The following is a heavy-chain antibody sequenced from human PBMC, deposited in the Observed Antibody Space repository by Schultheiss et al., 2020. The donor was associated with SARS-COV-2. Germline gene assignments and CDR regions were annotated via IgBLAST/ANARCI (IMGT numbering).Heavy chain of an antibody. V-gene: IGHV4-34*01. J-gene: IGHJ4*02. CDR2: IYYSGST. Sequence: SETLSLTCAVYGGSFSGYYWSWIRQPPGKGLEWIGYIYYSGSTYYNPSLKSLVTISVDTSKNQFSLKLSSVTAADTAVYYCARDQDGSGSGFDYWGQGTLVTVSS. CDR3: ARDQDGSGSGFDY. CDR1: GGSFSGYY. D-gene: IGHD3-10*01.